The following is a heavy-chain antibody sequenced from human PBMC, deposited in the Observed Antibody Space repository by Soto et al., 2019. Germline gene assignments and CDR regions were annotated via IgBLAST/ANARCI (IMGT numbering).Heavy chain of an antibody. J-gene: IGHJ4*02. V-gene: IGHV3-23*01. CDR1: GVTLNISA. CDR2: ISGSGGST. Sequence: LSCAASGVTLNISAMGWVLQDPGKGLEWVSGISGSGGSTYYAASARGRFTISRDNAENSVYLEMESLRDEDTAFYYCARDVDADFRTDFDYWGQGTLVTVSS. CDR3: ARDVDADFRTDFDY. D-gene: IGHD4-17*01.